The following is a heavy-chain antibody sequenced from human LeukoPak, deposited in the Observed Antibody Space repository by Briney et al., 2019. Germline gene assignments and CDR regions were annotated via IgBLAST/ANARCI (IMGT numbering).Heavy chain of an antibody. CDR1: GFTFSSYG. V-gene: IGHV3-30*18. CDR2: ISYDGSNK. J-gene: IGHJ5*02. D-gene: IGHD2-2*01. Sequence: SGGSLRLSCAASGFTFSSYGMHWVRQAPGKGLEWVAVISYDGSNKYYADSVKGRFTISRDNSKNTLYLQMNSLRAEDTAVYYCAKGIEVVPAATYGWFDPWAREPWSPSPQ. CDR3: AKGIEVVPAATYGWFDP.